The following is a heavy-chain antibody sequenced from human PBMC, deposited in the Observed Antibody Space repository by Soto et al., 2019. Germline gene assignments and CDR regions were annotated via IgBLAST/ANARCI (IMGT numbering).Heavy chain of an antibody. Sequence: SETLSLTCTVSGVSISSSSYYWGWIRQPPGKGLEWIGSIYYSGSTYYNPSLKSRVTISVDTSKNQFSLKLSSVTAADTAVYYCARHGGDFDWLYDFDYWGQGTLVTVSS. CDR2: IYYSGST. CDR1: GVSISSSSYY. V-gene: IGHV4-39*01. D-gene: IGHD3-9*01. J-gene: IGHJ4*02. CDR3: ARHGGDFDWLYDFDY.